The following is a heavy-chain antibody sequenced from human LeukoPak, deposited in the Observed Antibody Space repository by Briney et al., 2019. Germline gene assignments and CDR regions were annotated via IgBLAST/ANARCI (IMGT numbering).Heavy chain of an antibody. J-gene: IGHJ5*02. Sequence: SVKVSCKASGGTFSCYAISWVRQAPGQGLEWMGGIIPIFGTANYAQKFQGRVTITADESTSTAYMELSSLRSEDTAVYYCARSYGDEGWFDPWGQGTLVTVSS. CDR1: GGTFSCYA. CDR2: IIPIFGTA. V-gene: IGHV1-69*13. D-gene: IGHD4-17*01. CDR3: ARSYGDEGWFDP.